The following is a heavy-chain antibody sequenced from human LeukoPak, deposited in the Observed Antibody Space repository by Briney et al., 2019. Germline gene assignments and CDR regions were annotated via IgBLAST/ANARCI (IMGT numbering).Heavy chain of an antibody. CDR2: ITSSGGST. CDR3: AKVSEHRYFEY. Sequence: GGSLRLSCVASGFTFSSYAMSWVRQAPGQGLEWVSTITSSGGSTYYADSVKGRFTISRDNSKNTLYLQMNSLRAEDTAVYYCAKVSEHRYFEYWGQGTLVTVSS. J-gene: IGHJ4*02. D-gene: IGHD1/OR15-1a*01. CDR1: GFTFSSYA. V-gene: IGHV3-23*01.